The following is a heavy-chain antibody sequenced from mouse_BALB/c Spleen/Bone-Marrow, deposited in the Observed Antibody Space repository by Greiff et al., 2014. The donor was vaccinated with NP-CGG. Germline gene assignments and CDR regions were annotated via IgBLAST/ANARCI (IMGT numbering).Heavy chain of an antibody. D-gene: IGHD2-13*01. V-gene: IGHV1-18*01. CDR1: GYTFTDYN. Sequence: VQLQQSGPVLVKPGASVKIPCKASGYTFTDYNLDWVRQSHGKSLEWVGGINPKNGGTIYSQKFKGKATLTVDKSSNTAYMELRSLTSEDTAVYYCARAGDYTLFAYWGQGTLVTVSA. CDR3: ARAGDYTLFAY. J-gene: IGHJ3*01. CDR2: INPKNGGT.